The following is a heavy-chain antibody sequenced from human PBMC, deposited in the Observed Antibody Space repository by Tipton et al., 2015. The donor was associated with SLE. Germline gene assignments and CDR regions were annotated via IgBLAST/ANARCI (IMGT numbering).Heavy chain of an antibody. D-gene: IGHD5-18*01. CDR3: ARWIPLTGINV. J-gene: IGHJ6*02. V-gene: IGHV4-34*01. CDR1: GESFSGYF. CDR2: ISPSVST. Sequence: TLSLTCAVYGESFSGYFWSWIRQPPGKGLEWIGEISPSVSTNYNPSLKSRVTISVDTSKNQYSLKLNSVIAADTAVYYCARWIPLTGINVWGQGATVTVSS.